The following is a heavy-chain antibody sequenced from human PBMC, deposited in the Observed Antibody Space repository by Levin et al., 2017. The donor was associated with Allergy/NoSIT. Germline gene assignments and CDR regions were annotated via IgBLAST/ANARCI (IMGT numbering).Heavy chain of an antibody. CDR2: VYWDDDK. D-gene: IGHD3-22*01. CDR1: GFSFNTDGVG. V-gene: IGHV2-5*02. J-gene: IGHJ4*02. Sequence: SGPTLVRPTQTLTLTCSYSGFSFNTDGVGVGWIRQPPGKALEWLAFVYWDDDKRYSPSLKGRLTIVRDTSKSQVVLTMTNMDPVDTATYFCVHRRQGDYDDRRGWGPYYFDFWGQGTLVTVSS. CDR3: VHRRQGDYDDRRGWGPYYFDF.